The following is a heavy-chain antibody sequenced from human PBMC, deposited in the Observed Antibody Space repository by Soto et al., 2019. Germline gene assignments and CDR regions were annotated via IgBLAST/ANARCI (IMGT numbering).Heavy chain of an antibody. J-gene: IGHJ4*02. CDR1: GLTFGSRA. Sequence: GSLRLSCVASGLTFGSRAMSWVRQAPGEGLQWVSTITDTGGDAKYADSVRGRFVISRDNSKKTLYLQMTSLTAEDSAMYYCARGSTDSYPGSRIFDFWGRGTLVTVSS. CDR2: ITDTGGDA. V-gene: IGHV3-23*01. D-gene: IGHD3-10*01. CDR3: ARGSTDSYPGSRIFDF.